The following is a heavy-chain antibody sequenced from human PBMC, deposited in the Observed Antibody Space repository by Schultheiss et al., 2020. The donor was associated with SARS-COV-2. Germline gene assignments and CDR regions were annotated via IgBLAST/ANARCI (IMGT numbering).Heavy chain of an antibody. CDR3: ARNSRSYGGNEWLDY. Sequence: SLKISCAASGFTFSSYGMHWVRQAPGKGLEWVAVIWYDGSNKYYADSVKGRFTISRDNSKNTLYLQMNSLRAEDTAVYYCARNSRSYGGNEWLDYWGQGTLVTVSS. CDR2: IWYDGSNK. V-gene: IGHV3-30*19. J-gene: IGHJ4*02. CDR1: GFTFSSYG. D-gene: IGHD4-23*01.